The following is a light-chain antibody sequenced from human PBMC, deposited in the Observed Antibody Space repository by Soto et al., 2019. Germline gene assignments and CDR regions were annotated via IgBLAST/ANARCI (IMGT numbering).Light chain of an antibody. Sequence: DVQMTQSPSCLSASVGDRVTITCRASQSISTYLNWYQQKPGKAPKLLIYAAPSLQSGVPSRFSGSGSGTNFTLTISSLQPEDFATYYCQQSYITPLTFGGGTKVDIK. J-gene: IGKJ4*01. CDR2: AAP. CDR1: QSISTY. V-gene: IGKV1-39*01. CDR3: QQSYITPLT.